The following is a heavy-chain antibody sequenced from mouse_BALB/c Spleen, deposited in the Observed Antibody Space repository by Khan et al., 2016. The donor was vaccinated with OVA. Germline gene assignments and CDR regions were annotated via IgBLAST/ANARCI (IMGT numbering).Heavy chain of an antibody. CDR2: INPSSGGT. D-gene: IGHD2-2*01. CDR1: GYTFTSYY. Sequence: QVRLQQSGAELVKPGASVRLSCKASGYTFTSYYLYWVKQRPGQGLEWIGDINPSSGGTNFNEKLKSKATLTVDKSSSTAYIQLNSLTSEDSAVYYCSRSGYGSFAYWGQGTLVTVSA. V-gene: IGHV1S81*02. J-gene: IGHJ3*01. CDR3: SRSGYGSFAY.